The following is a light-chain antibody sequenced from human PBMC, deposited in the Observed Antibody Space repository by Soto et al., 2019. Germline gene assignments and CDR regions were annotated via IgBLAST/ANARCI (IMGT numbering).Light chain of an antibody. CDR2: GAS. Sequence: EIVMTQSPATVPVSPGERVTLSCRASQSLRSRYLAWYQQRPGQPPRLLIYGASNRATGIPDRFSGSGSGTDFTLIINRLEPEDVAIYYCQQYGGSPRITFGQGTRLEIK. CDR3: QQYGGSPRIT. V-gene: IGKV3-20*01. CDR1: QSLRSRY. J-gene: IGKJ5*01.